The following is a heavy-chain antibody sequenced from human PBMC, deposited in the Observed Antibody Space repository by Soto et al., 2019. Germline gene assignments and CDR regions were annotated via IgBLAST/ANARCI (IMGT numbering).Heavy chain of an antibody. CDR2: ISGSGGST. CDR1: GFTFSSYA. D-gene: IGHD6-19*01. CDR3: AKDIPGIAVAGPRCDY. J-gene: IGHJ4*02. Sequence: EVQLLESGGGLVQPGGSLRLSCAASGFTFSSYAMSWVRQAPGKGLEWVSAISGSGGSTYYADSVKGRFTISRDNSKNTLYLQMNSLRAEDTAVYYCAKDIPGIAVAGPRCDYWGQGTLVTVSS. V-gene: IGHV3-23*01.